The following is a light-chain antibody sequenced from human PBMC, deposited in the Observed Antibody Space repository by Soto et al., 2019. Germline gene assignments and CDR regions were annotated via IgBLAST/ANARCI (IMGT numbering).Light chain of an antibody. J-gene: IGLJ1*01. CDR3: KSYDSSMSDLYV. CDR1: SSNIGAGYD. V-gene: IGLV1-40*01. Sequence: QSVLTQPPSVSGAPGQRVTISCTGSSSNIGAGYDVHWYQQLPGTAPKLLIYGNSNRPSGVPDRFSGSKSGTSASLAITGLQAEDEADYYCKSYDSSMSDLYVFGTGTKVTIL. CDR2: GNS.